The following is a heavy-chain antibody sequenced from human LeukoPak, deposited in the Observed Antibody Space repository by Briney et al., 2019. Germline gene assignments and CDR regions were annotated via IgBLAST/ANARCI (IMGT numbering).Heavy chain of an antibody. J-gene: IGHJ4*02. D-gene: IGHD5-18*01. Sequence: PGVSLRLSCAASGFTFSSYAMSWVRQARGKGLEWVSAISGSGGSTYYADSVKGRFTIPRDNSKNTLYLQMNSLRAEDTAVYYCAKDPGGLWLLKTVNYYFDYWGQGTLVTVSS. CDR2: ISGSGGST. CDR1: GFTFSSYA. CDR3: AKDPGGLWLLKTVNYYFDY. V-gene: IGHV3-23*01.